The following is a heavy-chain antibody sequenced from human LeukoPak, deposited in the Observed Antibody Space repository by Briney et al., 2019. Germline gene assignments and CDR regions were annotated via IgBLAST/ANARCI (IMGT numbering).Heavy chain of an antibody. V-gene: IGHV3-7*01. CDR3: ARASSWYTPSRFDP. Sequence: GGSLRLSCAASGFTFNIYWMSWVRQAPGKGLEWVANIKEDGSEKYYVDSVKGRFTISRDNAKNSLYLQMNSLRAEDTAVYCCARASSWYTPSRFDPWGQGTLVTVSS. CDR2: IKEDGSEK. D-gene: IGHD6-13*01. CDR1: GFTFNIYW. J-gene: IGHJ5*02.